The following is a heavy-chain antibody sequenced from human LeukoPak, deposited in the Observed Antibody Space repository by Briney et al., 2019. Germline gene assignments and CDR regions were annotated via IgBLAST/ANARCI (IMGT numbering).Heavy chain of an antibody. J-gene: IGHJ5*02. Sequence: SETLSLTCTVSGGSISSYYWSWIRQPPGKGLEWIGYIYYSGSTNYNPSLKSRVTISVDTSKNQISLKLSSVTAADTAVYYCARDPYDWRGFDPWGQGTLVTVSS. D-gene: IGHD5-12*01. V-gene: IGHV4-59*12. CDR2: IYYSGST. CDR3: ARDPYDWRGFDP. CDR1: GGSISSYY.